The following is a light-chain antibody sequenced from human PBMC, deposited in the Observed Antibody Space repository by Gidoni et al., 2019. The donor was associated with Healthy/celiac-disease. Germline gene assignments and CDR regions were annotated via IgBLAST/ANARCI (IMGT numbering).Light chain of an antibody. CDR1: QSISSY. CDR3: QQSYSTPPRLT. CDR2: AAS. V-gene: IGKV1-39*01. Sequence: DIQMTQSPSSLSASVGDRVTITCRASQSISSYLNWYQQKPGKALKLLIYAASSLQSGVPSRFSGSGSGTDFTLTISSLQPEDFATYYCQQSYSTPPRLTFGGGTKVEIK. J-gene: IGKJ4*01.